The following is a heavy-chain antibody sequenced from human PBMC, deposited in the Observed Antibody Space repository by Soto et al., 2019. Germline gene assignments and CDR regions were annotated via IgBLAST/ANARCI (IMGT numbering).Heavy chain of an antibody. J-gene: IGHJ6*03. Sequence: GGSLRLSCAASGFTFSNFHMNWVRQAPGEGLEWVSSISRNGNYIYYIDSVKGRFTISRDNAENSVYLQMNSLRAEDTAVYYCARVFGVSSRPRGYYYYMDVWGKGTTVTVSS. D-gene: IGHD3-3*01. CDR2: ISRNGNYI. CDR3: ARVFGVSSRPRGYYYYMDV. V-gene: IGHV3-21*01. CDR1: GFTFSNFH.